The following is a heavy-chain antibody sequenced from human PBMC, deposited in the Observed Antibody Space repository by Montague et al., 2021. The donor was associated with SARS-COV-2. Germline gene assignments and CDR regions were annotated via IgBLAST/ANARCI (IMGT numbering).Heavy chain of an antibody. J-gene: IGHJ4*02. V-gene: IGHV3-23*03. CDR1: GFNFSSYA. CDR3: TKDPHYDVWSGYYFDY. CDR2: IYSGGSST. Sequence: SLRISCAASGFNFSSYAMSWVRQAPGKGLEWVSVIYSGGSSTYYADSVKGRFTISRDNSKNTLYLQMNSLRAEDTAVYYCTKDPHYDVWSGYYFDYWGQGTLVTVSS. D-gene: IGHD3-3*01.